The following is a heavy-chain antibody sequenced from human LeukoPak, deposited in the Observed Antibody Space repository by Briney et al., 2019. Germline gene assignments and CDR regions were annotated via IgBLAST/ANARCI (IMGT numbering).Heavy chain of an antibody. V-gene: IGHV1-2*02. Sequence: ASVMVSCKTSGYTFTDYYFYWLRQAPGQGLEWMAWIYPNSGATRYAQKFQSRITVTRDTSISTAYMELRTLTPDDTAVYYCARDGDAVMVDFDYWGQGTLVTVSS. D-gene: IGHD5-18*01. CDR1: GYTFTDYY. CDR3: ARDGDAVMVDFDY. J-gene: IGHJ4*02. CDR2: IYPNSGAT.